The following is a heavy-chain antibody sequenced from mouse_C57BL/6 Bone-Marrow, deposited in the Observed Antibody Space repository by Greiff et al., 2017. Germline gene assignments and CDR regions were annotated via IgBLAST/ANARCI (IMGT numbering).Heavy chain of an antibody. CDR1: GYTFTSYG. CDR2: IYPRSGNT. CDR3: ARSVFITTVVAHWYFDV. Sequence: VQLQQSGAELARPGASVKLSCKASGYTFTSYGISWVKQRTGQGLEWIGEIYPRSGNTYYNEKFKGKATLTADKSSSTAYMELRRLTSEDSAVYFCARSVFITTVVAHWYFDVWGTGTTVTVSS. V-gene: IGHV1-81*01. J-gene: IGHJ1*03. D-gene: IGHD1-1*01.